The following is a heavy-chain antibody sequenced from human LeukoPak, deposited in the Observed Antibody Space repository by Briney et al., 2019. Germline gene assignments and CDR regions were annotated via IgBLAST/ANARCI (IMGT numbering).Heavy chain of an antibody. V-gene: IGHV4-38-2*01. CDR2: IYHSGST. D-gene: IGHD5-12*01. Sequence: SETLSLTCAVSGYSISSGYYWGWIRQPPGKGLEWIGGIYHSGSTYYNPSLKSRVTISVDTSKNQFSLKLSSVTAADTAVYYCARVEWATIHYGMDVWGKGTTVTVSS. J-gene: IGHJ6*04. CDR1: GYSISSGYY. CDR3: ARVEWATIHYGMDV.